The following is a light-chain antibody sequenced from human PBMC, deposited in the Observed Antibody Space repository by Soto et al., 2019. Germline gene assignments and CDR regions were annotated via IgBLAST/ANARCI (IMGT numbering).Light chain of an antibody. CDR3: QQYNIWPLWT. CDR2: AAS. J-gene: IGKJ1*01. V-gene: IGKV3-15*01. Sequence: EIVMTQSPATLSVSPGDRATLSCRASESVTSSLAWYQQKPGQPPRLLVYAASTRATDVPARFSGGGSETEFTLTISSLQSEDFAVYFCQQYNIWPLWTFXQGTKADIK. CDR1: ESVTSS.